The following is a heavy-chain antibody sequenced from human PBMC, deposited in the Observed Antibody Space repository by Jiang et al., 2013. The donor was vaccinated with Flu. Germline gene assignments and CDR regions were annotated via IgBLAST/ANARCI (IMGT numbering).Heavy chain of an antibody. D-gene: IGHD6-19*01. Sequence: SGGTFSSYAISWVRQAPGQGLEWMGGIIPIFGTANYAQKFQGRVTITADESTSTAYMELSSLRSEDTAVYYCARTRRYSSGWPFDYWGQGTLVTVSS. CDR1: GGTFSSYA. V-gene: IGHV1-69*01. CDR3: ARTRRYSSGWPFDY. J-gene: IGHJ4*02. CDR2: IIPIFGTA.